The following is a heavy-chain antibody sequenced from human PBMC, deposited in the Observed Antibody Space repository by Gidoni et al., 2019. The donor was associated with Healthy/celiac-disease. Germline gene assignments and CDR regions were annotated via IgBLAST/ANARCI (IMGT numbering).Heavy chain of an antibody. CDR3: AKDPTYSSAHYFDY. V-gene: IGHV3-23*04. J-gene: IGHJ4*02. CDR1: GLTFSSYA. Sequence: EVQLVESGGGLVQHGGSLRLSCAASGLTFSSYAMSWVRQAPGKGLEWVSASSGIGGSTYYADSVKGRFTISRDNSKNTLYLQMNSLRAEDTAVYYCAKDPTYSSAHYFDYWGQGTLVTVSS. CDR2: SSGIGGST. D-gene: IGHD6-25*01.